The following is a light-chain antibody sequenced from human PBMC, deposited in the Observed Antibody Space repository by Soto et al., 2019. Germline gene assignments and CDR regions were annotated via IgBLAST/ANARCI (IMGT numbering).Light chain of an antibody. V-gene: IGKV1-27*01. CDR1: QGIIHY. CDR2: EAS. CDR3: QQYGTAPWP. J-gene: IGKJ2*01. Sequence: SLSPSLEERGAVTLSAGQGIIHYLAWYQQKPGKVPKLLIYEASNLQSGVPSRFRGGGSGTDFTLTISRLEPEDFAVYYCQQYGTAPWPFG.